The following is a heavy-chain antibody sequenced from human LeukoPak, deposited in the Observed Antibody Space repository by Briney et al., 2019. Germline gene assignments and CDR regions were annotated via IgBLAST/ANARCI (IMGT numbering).Heavy chain of an antibody. D-gene: IGHD3-22*01. V-gene: IGHV3-74*01. CDR2: INSDGSST. J-gene: IGHJ6*02. Sequence: PGGSLRLSRAASGFTFSSYWMHWVRHAPGKGLVWVSRINSDGSSTSYADSVKGRFTISRDNAKNTLYLQMNSLRAEDTAVYYCAREQQEKYYDSSRIHYYYYYGMDVWGQGTTVTVSS. CDR1: GFTFSSYW. CDR3: AREQQEKYYDSSRIHYYYYYGMDV.